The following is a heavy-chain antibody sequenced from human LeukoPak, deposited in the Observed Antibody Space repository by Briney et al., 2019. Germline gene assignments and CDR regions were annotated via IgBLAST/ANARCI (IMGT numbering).Heavy chain of an antibody. D-gene: IGHD1-1*01. Sequence: GGSLRLSCAASGFTFSIYSMNWVRQAPGKGLEWVSYISSSSSSIYSADSVKGRFTISRDNDKNSLYLQMNSLRAEDTAVYYCARDNESSELERRLYYWGQGTLVTASS. J-gene: IGHJ4*02. CDR1: GFTFSIYS. CDR2: ISSSSSSI. CDR3: ARDNESSELERRLYY. V-gene: IGHV3-48*01.